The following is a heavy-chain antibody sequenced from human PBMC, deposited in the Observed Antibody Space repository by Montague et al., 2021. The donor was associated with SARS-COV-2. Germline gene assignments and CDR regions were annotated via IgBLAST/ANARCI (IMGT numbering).Heavy chain of an antibody. Sequence: SLRLSCAASGFTFSSYAMHWVRQAPDKGLEWVAVISYDGSNKYYADSVKGRFTISRDNSKNTLYLQMNSLRAEDTAVYYCARAAQKQYVLLWFGELLHDAFDIWGQGTMVTVSS. V-gene: IGHV3-30-3*01. D-gene: IGHD3-10*01. J-gene: IGHJ3*02. CDR1: GFTFSSYA. CDR3: ARAAQKQYVLLWFGELLHDAFDI. CDR2: ISYDGSNK.